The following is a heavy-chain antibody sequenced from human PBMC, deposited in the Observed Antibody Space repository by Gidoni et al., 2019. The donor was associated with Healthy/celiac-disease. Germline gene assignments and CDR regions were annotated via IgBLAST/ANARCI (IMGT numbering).Heavy chain of an antibody. CDR2: IYYSGST. V-gene: IGHV4-39*01. D-gene: IGHD3-3*01. Sequence: QLQLQESGPGLVKPSETLSLTCTVSGCSIRSSSYYWGWIRQPPGKGLEWIGSIYYSGSTYYNPSLKSRVTISVDTSKNQFSLKLSSVTAADTAVYYCARQGGNYDFWSGYQFGWFDPWGQGTLVTVSS. CDR3: ARQGGNYDFWSGYQFGWFDP. J-gene: IGHJ5*02. CDR1: GCSIRSSSYY.